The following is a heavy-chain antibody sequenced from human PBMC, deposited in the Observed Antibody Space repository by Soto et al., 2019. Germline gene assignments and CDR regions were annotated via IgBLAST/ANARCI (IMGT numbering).Heavy chain of an antibody. V-gene: IGHV4-31*03. D-gene: IGHD3-22*01. CDR3: ARARYYDSSGYYYVSAFDY. Sequence: PSETLSLTCTVSGGSISSGGYYWSWIRQHPGKGLEWIGYIYYSGSTYYNPSLKSRVTISVDTSKNQFSLKLSSVTAADTAVYYCARARYYDSSGYYYVSAFDYWGQGTLVTVSS. CDR2: IYYSGST. CDR1: GGSISSGGYY. J-gene: IGHJ4*02.